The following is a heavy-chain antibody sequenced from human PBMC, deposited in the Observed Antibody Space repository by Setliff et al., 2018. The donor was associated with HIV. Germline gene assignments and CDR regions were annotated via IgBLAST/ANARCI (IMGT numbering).Heavy chain of an antibody. CDR1: GFTFSSYW. D-gene: IGHD3-3*01. CDR3: ARPDFWSGHYNY. CDR2: IKGDGSST. J-gene: IGHJ4*02. Sequence: QTGGSLRLSCAASGFTFSSYWMHWVRQAPGKGRMWVSRIKGDGSSTSYADSVKGRFTISRDNAKNTLYLQMNSLRAEDTAVYYCARPDFWSGHYNYWGQGTLVTVSS. V-gene: IGHV3-74*01.